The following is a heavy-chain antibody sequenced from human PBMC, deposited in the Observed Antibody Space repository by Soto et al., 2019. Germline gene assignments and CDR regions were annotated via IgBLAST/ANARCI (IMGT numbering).Heavy chain of an antibody. CDR3: TSLTYYYDSSGYPNLYYYYGMDV. J-gene: IGHJ6*02. Sequence: GGSLRLSCAASGFTFSGSAMHWVRQASGKGLEWVGRIRSKANSYATAYAASVKGRFTISRDDSKNTAYLQMNSLKTEDTAVYYCTSLTYYYDSSGYPNLYYYYGMDVWGQGTTVTVSS. V-gene: IGHV3-73*01. CDR2: IRSKANSYAT. D-gene: IGHD3-22*01. CDR1: GFTFSGSA.